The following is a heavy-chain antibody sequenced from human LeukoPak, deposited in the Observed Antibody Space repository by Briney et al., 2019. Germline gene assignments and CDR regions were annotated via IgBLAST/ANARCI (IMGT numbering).Heavy chain of an antibody. CDR2: ISHSGNYV. D-gene: IGHD3-16*01. V-gene: IGHV3-21*01. J-gene: IGHJ4*01. CDR1: EFPFSVYA. Sequence: GGSLRLSCAASEFPFSVYAMTWVRQAPGKGLEWVSTISHSGNYVYYADSVKGRFNISRDNAQNSLSLQMDSLRADDTAVYYCARDSSWGGGFDRWGHGTLVTVSS. CDR3: ARDSSWGGGFDR.